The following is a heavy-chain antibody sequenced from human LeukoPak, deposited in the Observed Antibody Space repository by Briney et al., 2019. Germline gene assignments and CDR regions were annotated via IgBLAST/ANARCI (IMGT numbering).Heavy chain of an antibody. Sequence: GGSLRLSCAASRFTFSSYSMNWVRQAPGKGLEWVSCISSSSSYIDYADSVKGRFTISRDNAKNSLYLQMNSLRAEDTAVYYCARDSSSGSYFPAWGQGTLVTVSS. CDR2: ISSSSSYI. J-gene: IGHJ5*02. D-gene: IGHD1-26*01. CDR1: RFTFSSYS. CDR3: ARDSSSGSYFPA. V-gene: IGHV3-21*01.